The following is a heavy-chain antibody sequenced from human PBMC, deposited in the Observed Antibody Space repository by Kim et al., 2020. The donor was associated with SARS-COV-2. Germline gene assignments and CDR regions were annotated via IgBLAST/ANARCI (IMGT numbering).Heavy chain of an antibody. CDR3: ARAGAYNWNFPDAFDI. V-gene: IGHV1-69*01. J-gene: IGHJ3*02. Sequence: KFQGRVTSTADESTSTAYMELSSLRSEDTAVYYCARAGAYNWNFPDAFDIWGQGTMVTVSS. D-gene: IGHD1-7*01.